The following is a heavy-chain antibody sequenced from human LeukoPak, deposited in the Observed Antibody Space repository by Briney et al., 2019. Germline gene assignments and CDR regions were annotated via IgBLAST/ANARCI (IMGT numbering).Heavy chain of an antibody. CDR1: GYTLTELS. D-gene: IGHD5-18*01. CDR2: FDPEDGET. CDR3: ATADTGSYFDY. Sequence: ASVKVSCKVSGYTLTELSMHWVRQTPRKGLGWMGGFDPEDGETIYAQKFQGRVTMTEDTSTDTAYMELSSLRSEDTAVYYCATADTGSYFDYWGHGTLVTVSS. J-gene: IGHJ4*01. V-gene: IGHV1-24*01.